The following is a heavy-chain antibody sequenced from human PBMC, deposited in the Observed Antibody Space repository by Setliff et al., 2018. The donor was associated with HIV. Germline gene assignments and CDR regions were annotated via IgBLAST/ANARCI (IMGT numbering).Heavy chain of an antibody. CDR3: VREYYDSSGYRSNDY. J-gene: IGHJ4*02. V-gene: IGHV1-2*02. CDR1: GYTFTGCY. D-gene: IGHD3-22*01. CDR2: ISPNSGGT. Sequence: ASVKVSCKTSGYTFTGCYVHWVRQAPGQGLEWMRWISPNSGGTNSAQKFQGRVTMPRDTSVSAAYMELSRLRSDDTAVYYCVREYYDSSGYRSNDYWGQGTLVT.